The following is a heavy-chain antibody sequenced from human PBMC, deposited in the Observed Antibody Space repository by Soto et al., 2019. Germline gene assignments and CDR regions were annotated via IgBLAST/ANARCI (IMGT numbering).Heavy chain of an antibody. CDR3: ARVGYYYGSGSYVFDP. CDR1: GYTFTSHS. J-gene: IGHJ5*02. Sequence: ASVKVSCKASGYTFTSHSIIWVRRAPGEGLEWAGWISAYNGYTNSAENFQGRVTMTTDASTNTAYMELRSLRSDDTAVYYCARVGYYYGSGSYVFDPWGQGTLVTVSS. D-gene: IGHD3-10*01. CDR2: ISAYNGYT. V-gene: IGHV1-18*04.